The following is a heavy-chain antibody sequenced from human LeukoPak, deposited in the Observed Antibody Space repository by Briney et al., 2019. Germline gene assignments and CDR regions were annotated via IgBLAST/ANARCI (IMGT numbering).Heavy chain of an antibody. CDR2: INPSGGST. Sequence: GASVKVSCKASGYTFTSYYMHWVRQAPGQGLEWMGIINPSGGSTSYAQKFQGRVTMTRDTSTSTVYMELSSLRAEDTAVYYCARAQRDILTGYHPYYYYGMDVWGQGTTVTVSS. CDR1: GYTFTSYY. CDR3: ARAQRDILTGYHPYYYYGMDV. V-gene: IGHV1-46*01. J-gene: IGHJ6*02. D-gene: IGHD3-9*01.